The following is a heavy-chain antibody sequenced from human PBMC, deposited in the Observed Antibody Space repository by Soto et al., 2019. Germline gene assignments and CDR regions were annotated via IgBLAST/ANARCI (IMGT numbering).Heavy chain of an antibody. V-gene: IGHV1-18*01. CDR2: ISAYNGNT. Sequence: GASVKVSCKASGYTFTNYGISWVRQAPGQGLKWMGWISAYNGNTKYAQKLQGRVTMTTDTSTSTAYMELRSLRSDDTAVFYCARGVGSGSYYNQYNWFDPWGQGTLVTVSS. CDR1: GYTFTNYG. J-gene: IGHJ5*02. CDR3: ARGVGSGSYYNQYNWFDP. D-gene: IGHD3-10*01.